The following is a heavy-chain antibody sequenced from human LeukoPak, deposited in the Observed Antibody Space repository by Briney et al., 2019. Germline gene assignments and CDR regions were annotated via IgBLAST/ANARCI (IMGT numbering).Heavy chain of an antibody. D-gene: IGHD1-14*01. CDR1: GASFTDNTYS. J-gene: IGHJ3*02. Sequence: SETLSLTCTVSGASFTDNTYSWAWIRQHPGKGLELIGFIFNSGTTYYNPSPRSRVTISVDTSENQFSLNLNSVTAADTAVYYCARDRIRTGQDAFDIWGQGTMVTVSS. V-gene: IGHV4-31*03. CDR3: ARDRIRTGQDAFDI. CDR2: IFNSGTT.